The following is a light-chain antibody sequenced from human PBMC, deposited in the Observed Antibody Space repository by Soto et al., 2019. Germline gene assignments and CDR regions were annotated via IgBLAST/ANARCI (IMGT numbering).Light chain of an antibody. CDR3: QHDNSYSEA. CDR2: KAS. Sequence: DIQMYISPFTLSGNVGDGVTITCRASQTISSWLAWYQQKPGKAPKLLIYKASTLKSGVPSRFSGSGSGTEFTLTISSLQPDDFATYYCQHDNSYSEAFGQGTKVDIK. J-gene: IGKJ1*01. CDR1: QTISSW. V-gene: IGKV1-5*03.